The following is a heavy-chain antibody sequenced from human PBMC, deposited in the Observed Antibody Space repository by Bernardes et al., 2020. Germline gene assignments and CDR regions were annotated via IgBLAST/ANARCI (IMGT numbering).Heavy chain of an antibody. Sequence: SETLSLTCAVYGGSFSGYYWSWIRQPPGKGLEWIGEINHSGSTYYNPSLKSRVTISVDTSKNQFSLKLSSVTAADTAVYYCARHHRRWLQLFPYYFDYWGQGTLVTVSS. CDR1: GGSFSGYY. CDR3: ARHHRRWLQLFPYYFDY. V-gene: IGHV4-34*01. D-gene: IGHD5-12*01. J-gene: IGHJ4*02. CDR2: INHSGST.